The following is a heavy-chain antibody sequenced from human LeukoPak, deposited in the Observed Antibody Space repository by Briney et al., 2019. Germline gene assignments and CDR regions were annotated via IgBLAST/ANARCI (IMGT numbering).Heavy chain of an antibody. V-gene: IGHV3-21*01. CDR1: GFTFSSYG. J-gene: IGHJ4*02. CDR2: ISSSSSYI. D-gene: IGHD3-22*01. Sequence: GGSLRLSCEASGFTFSSYGLNWFRQAPGKGLQWSSSISSSSSYIYYADSVKGRFTISRDNAKNSLYLQMNSLRAEDTAVYYCARDFPHYYDSSGYYDCWGQGTLVTVSS. CDR3: ARDFPHYYDSSGYYDC.